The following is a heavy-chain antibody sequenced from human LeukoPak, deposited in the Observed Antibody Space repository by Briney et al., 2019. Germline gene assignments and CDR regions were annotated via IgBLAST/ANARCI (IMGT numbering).Heavy chain of an antibody. D-gene: IGHD3-22*01. V-gene: IGHV3-11*01. CDR1: GFTFSDYY. CDR2: IGSSGSTI. Sequence: GGSLRLSCAASGFTFSDYYMSWIRQAPGKGLEWVSYIGSSGSTIYYADSVKGRFTISRDNAKNSLYLQMNSLRAEDTAVYYCARHHYDSSGYLNAFDIWGQGTMVTVSS. J-gene: IGHJ3*02. CDR3: ARHHYDSSGYLNAFDI.